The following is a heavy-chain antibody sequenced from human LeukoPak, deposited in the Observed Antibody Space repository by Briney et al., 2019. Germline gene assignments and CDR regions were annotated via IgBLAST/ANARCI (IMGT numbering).Heavy chain of an antibody. D-gene: IGHD4-17*01. Sequence: GGSLRLSCAASEFTFSSYTMNWVRQAPGKGLEWVSYISSSSSTIYYADSVKGRFTISRDNVKNSLYLQMNSLRDEDTAVYYCARGPYGDYIDAFDIWGQGTMVTVSS. CDR3: ARGPYGDYIDAFDI. CDR1: EFTFSSYT. V-gene: IGHV3-48*02. J-gene: IGHJ3*02. CDR2: ISSSSSTI.